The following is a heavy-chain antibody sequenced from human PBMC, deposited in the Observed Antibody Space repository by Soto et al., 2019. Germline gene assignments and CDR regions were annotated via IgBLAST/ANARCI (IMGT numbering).Heavy chain of an antibody. CDR1: GYTFTSYY. D-gene: IGHD3-9*01. V-gene: IGHV1-46*01. CDR2: INPSGGST. Sequence: ASVKVSCKASGYTFTSYYMHWVRQAPGQGLEWMGIINPSGGSTSYAQKFQGRVTMTRDTSTSTVYMELSSLRSEDTAVYYCARDVPTDYDILTGQIDYWGQGTLVTVSS. J-gene: IGHJ4*02. CDR3: ARDVPTDYDILTGQIDY.